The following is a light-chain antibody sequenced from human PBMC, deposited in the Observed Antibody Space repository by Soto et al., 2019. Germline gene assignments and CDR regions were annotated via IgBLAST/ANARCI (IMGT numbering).Light chain of an antibody. V-gene: IGKV3-11*01. CDR2: DAS. CDR1: QSVNTY. J-gene: IGKJ1*01. CDR3: QQRSSWPLT. Sequence: EIVLTQSPATLSLSPGERVSLSCRASQSVNTYFAWYQQKPGQAPRLLIYDASSRATGIPARFSGSGSGTDFTLTISSLEPEDFAIYYCQQRSSWPLTFGHGPKVDIK.